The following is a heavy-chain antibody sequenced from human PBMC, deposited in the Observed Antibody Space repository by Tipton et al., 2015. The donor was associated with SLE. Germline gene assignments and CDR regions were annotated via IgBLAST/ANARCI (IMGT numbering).Heavy chain of an antibody. V-gene: IGHV4-59*01. CDR1: GDSISSYY. J-gene: IGHJ6*03. CDR2: VYYSGST. CDR3: ARVPAVYYYYMDV. D-gene: IGHD2-2*01. Sequence: GLVKPSGTLSLTCTISGDSISSYYWNWIRQPPGKGLEWLGYVYYSGSTNYNPSLKSRVTISVDTSKNQFSLKLSSVTAADTAVYYCARVPAVYYYYMDVWGKGTTVTVSS.